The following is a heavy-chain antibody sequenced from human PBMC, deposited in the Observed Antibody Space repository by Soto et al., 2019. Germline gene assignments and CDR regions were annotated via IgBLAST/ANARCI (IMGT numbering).Heavy chain of an antibody. CDR1: GFSFSSYW. V-gene: IGHV3-7*04. J-gene: IGHJ3*02. CDR2: IKQDGSEK. D-gene: IGHD2-15*01. Sequence: PGGSLRLSCAASGFSFSSYWMSWARQAPGKGLEWVANIKQDGSEKYYVDSVKGRFTISRDNAKNSLYLQMNSLRGEDTAVYYCARDDQIVEDIFDIWGQGTMVTVSS. CDR3: ARDDQIVEDIFDI.